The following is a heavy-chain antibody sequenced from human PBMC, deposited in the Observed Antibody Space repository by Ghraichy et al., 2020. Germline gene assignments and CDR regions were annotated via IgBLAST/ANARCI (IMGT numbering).Heavy chain of an antibody. Sequence: GGSLRLSCAASGFTFSSYWMSWVRQAPGKGLEWVANIKQDGSEKYYVDSVKGRFTISRDNAKNSLYLQMNSLRAEDTAVYYCARESTLTIFGRYYYYYGMDVWGQGTTVTVSS. J-gene: IGHJ6*02. V-gene: IGHV3-7*01. CDR1: GFTFSSYW. CDR3: ARESTLTIFGRYYYYYGMDV. D-gene: IGHD3-3*01. CDR2: IKQDGSEK.